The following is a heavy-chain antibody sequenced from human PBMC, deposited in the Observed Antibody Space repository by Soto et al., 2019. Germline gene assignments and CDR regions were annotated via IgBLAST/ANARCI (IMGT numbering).Heavy chain of an antibody. CDR3: ARGSFIVLVPAEIDY. D-gene: IGHD2-2*01. V-gene: IGHV1-46*01. CDR2: INPSGGST. CDR1: GYTFTSYY. Sequence: GASVKVSCKASGYTFTSYYMHWVRHAPGQGLEWMGIINPSGGSTSYAQKFQGRVTMTRDTSTSTVYMELSSLRSEDTAVYYCARGSFIVLVPAEIDYWGQGTLVTVSS. J-gene: IGHJ4*02.